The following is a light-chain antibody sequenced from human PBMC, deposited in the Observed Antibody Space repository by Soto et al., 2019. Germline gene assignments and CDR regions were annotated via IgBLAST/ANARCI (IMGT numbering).Light chain of an antibody. CDR3: LQDYDYPLT. CDR2: AAS. Sequence: AIQMTQSPSSLSASVGDRVTITCRASQGIRNDLGWYQQKPGKAPKLLIYAASTLQSGVPTRFSGSGSGTDFTLTNSILQPEDFATSYCLQDYDYPLTFGGGTEVEIK. V-gene: IGKV1-6*01. CDR1: QGIRND. J-gene: IGKJ4*01.